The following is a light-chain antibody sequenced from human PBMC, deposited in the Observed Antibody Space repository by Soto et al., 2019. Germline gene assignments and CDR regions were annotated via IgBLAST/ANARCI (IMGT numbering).Light chain of an antibody. Sequence: QSALTQPPSASGSPGQSVTISCTGTSSEVGRFNFFSWYQQHPGKAPRLLIYEVTKRPSGVPDRFSGSKSGYAASLTVSGLQAEDEADYFCSSYTGSRDFYVFGTGTKVTVL. V-gene: IGLV2-8*01. CDR1: SSEVGRFNF. CDR3: SSYTGSRDFYV. CDR2: EVT. J-gene: IGLJ1*01.